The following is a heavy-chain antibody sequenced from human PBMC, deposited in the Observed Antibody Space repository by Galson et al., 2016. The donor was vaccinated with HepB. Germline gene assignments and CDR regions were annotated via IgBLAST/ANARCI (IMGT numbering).Heavy chain of an antibody. J-gene: IGHJ5*02. Sequence: SETLSLTCAFYGASFSSSYTKYSWSWLRQSPGKGLEWIGEINHRGSTNYNSSLKSRVSISMATSKNQISLRLRSVSAADTAVYYCATGRYCSGGSCYPSFDPWGQGTLVIVSS. V-gene: IGHV4-34*01. CDR1: GASFSSSY. D-gene: IGHD2-15*01. CDR2: INHRGST. CDR3: ATGRYCSGGSCYPSFDP.